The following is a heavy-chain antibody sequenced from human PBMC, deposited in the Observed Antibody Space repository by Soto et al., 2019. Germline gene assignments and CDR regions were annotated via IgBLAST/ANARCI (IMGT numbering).Heavy chain of an antibody. J-gene: IGHJ4*02. CDR2: INHSGST. D-gene: IGHD6-19*01. CDR3: ARGRGAVAGTVVDY. Sequence: SETLSLTCAVYGGSFSGYYWSWIRQPPGKGLEWIGEINHSGSTNYNPSLKSRVTISVDTSKNQFSLKLSSVTAADTAVYYCARGRGAVAGTVVDYWGQGTLVTVSS. CDR1: GGSFSGYY. V-gene: IGHV4-34*01.